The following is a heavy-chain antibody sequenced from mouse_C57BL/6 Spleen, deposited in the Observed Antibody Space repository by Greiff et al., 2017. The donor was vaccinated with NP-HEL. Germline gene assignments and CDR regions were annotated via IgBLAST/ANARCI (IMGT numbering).Heavy chain of an antibody. D-gene: IGHD2-4*01. CDR2: ISYDGSN. V-gene: IGHV3-6*01. J-gene: IGHJ2*01. CDR3: AREDYDYYYFDY. Sequence: VQLQQSGPGLVKPSQSLSLTCSVTGYSITSGYYWNWIRQFPGNKLEWMGYISYDGSNNYNPSLKNRISITRDTSKNQFFLKLNSVTTEDTATYYCAREDYDYYYFDYWGQGTTLTVSS. CDR1: GYSITSGYY.